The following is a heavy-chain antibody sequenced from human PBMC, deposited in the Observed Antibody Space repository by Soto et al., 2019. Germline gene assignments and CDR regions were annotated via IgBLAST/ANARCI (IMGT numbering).Heavy chain of an antibody. D-gene: IGHD5-12*01. Sequence: SVKVSCKASGFTFINSAIQWVRQARGQRLEWMGWIVVGSGHINYAQKFQGRLRITADKSTSTAYMELNSLRSEDTAVYYCVRDSPIGSTYSGYDGIDYWGQGTLVTVS. CDR1: GFTFINSA. J-gene: IGHJ4*02. CDR3: VRDSPIGSTYSGYDGIDY. V-gene: IGHV1-58*02. CDR2: IVVGSGHI.